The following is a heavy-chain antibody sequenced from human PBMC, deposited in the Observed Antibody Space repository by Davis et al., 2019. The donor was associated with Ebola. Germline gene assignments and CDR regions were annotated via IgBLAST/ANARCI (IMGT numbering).Heavy chain of an antibody. CDR1: GFTLSGFG. J-gene: IGHJ3*02. CDR2: ISSGSTYI. CDR3: AKPLKVAYTSPVTSGAFDI. D-gene: IGHD3-16*01. Sequence: GESLKISCATSGFTLSGFGMNWIRQAPGKGLEWVSSISSGSTYIKYAESVKGRFTISRDNAKNSLYLQMDSLRAEDTAVYYCAKPLKVAYTSPVTSGAFDIWGQGTVVTVSS. V-gene: IGHV3-21*01.